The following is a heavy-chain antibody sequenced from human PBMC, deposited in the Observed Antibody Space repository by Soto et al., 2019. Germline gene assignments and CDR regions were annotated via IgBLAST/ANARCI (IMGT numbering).Heavy chain of an antibody. V-gene: IGHV4-34*01. Sequence: PSETLSHTCAVSGGSFSGYYWSWIRQPPGKGLEWMGEINHSGSTNYNPTLKSRVTISGDASKNQFSLKLSSVTAADTAVYYCASVGRPERQLYYYYMDVWGKGPTVTAP. CDR2: INHSGST. CDR3: ASVGRPERQLYYYYMDV. CDR1: GGSFSGYY. J-gene: IGHJ6*03. D-gene: IGHD6-13*01.